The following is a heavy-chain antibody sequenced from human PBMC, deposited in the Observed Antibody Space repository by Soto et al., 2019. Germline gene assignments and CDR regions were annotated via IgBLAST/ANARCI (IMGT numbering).Heavy chain of an antibody. CDR2: IYYSGST. CDR3: ARLGAYYQALDS. CDR1: GGSISSGDYY. D-gene: IGHD3-22*01. J-gene: IGHJ4*02. V-gene: IGHV4-30-4*01. Sequence: SETLSLTCTVSGGSISSGDYYWSWIRQPPGKGLEWIGYIYYSGSTYYNPSLKSRVTISLDTSKNEFSLKVTSVTAADTAVYYCARLGAYYQALDSWGRGTLVTVSS.